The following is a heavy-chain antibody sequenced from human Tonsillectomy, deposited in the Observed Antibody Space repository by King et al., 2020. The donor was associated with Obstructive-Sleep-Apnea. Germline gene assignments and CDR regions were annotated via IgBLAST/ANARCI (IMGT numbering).Heavy chain of an antibody. CDR1: GFSLSTIAVC. J-gene: IGHJ3*02. V-gene: IGHV2-5*02. CDR2: IYWDDDE. Sequence: TLKESGPTLVKPTQTLTLTCTFSGFSLSTIAVCVGWIRQPPGKALEWLALIYWDDDEYYSPSLKSRLTITKDTSKNQVVLTMTNMDPVDTATYYCARTGGDENAGPLDAFDIWGQGTMVTVSS. D-gene: IGHD2-21*01. CDR3: ARTGGDENAGPLDAFDI.